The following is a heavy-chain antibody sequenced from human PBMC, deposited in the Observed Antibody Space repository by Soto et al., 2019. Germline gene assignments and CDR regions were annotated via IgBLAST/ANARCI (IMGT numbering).Heavy chain of an antibody. CDR1: GFTFSSYA. V-gene: IGHV3-30-3*01. J-gene: IGHJ6*02. CDR2: ISYDGSNK. Sequence: GGSLRLSCAASGFTFSSYAMHWVRQAPGKGLEWVAVISYDGSNKYYADSVKGRFTISRDNSKNTLYLQMNSLRAEDTAVYYCARGVVVVPATIDYYYGMDVWGQGTTVTVSS. D-gene: IGHD2-2*01. CDR3: ARGVVVVPATIDYYYGMDV.